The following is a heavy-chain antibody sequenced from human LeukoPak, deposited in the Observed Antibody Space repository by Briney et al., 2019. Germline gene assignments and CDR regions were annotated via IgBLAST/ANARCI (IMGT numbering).Heavy chain of an antibody. Sequence: PGGSLRLSCAASGFTFSSYGMSWVRQAPGKGLEWVSAISGSGGSTYYADSVKGRFTISRDNSKNTLYLQMNSLRAEDTAVYYCAKLDIVVVVAATFDYWGQGTLVTVSS. CDR3: AKLDIVVVVAATFDY. CDR1: GFTFSSYG. CDR2: ISGSGGST. D-gene: IGHD2-15*01. V-gene: IGHV3-23*01. J-gene: IGHJ4*02.